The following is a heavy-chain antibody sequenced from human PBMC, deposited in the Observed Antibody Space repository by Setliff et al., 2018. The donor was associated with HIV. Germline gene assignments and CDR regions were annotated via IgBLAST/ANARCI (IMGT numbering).Heavy chain of an antibody. CDR1: GLTFTNYA. Sequence: GGSLRLSCAVSGLTFTNYAMHWVRQAPGKGLESVSFIRLDGSDKFYADSVKGRFTISRDNSKNTLFLQMNSLRSEDTAVYYCAKEDQRVTSVDYWGQGTPVTVSS. CDR2: IRLDGSDK. J-gene: IGHJ4*02. D-gene: IGHD2-2*01. V-gene: IGHV3-30*02. CDR3: AKEDQRVTSVDY.